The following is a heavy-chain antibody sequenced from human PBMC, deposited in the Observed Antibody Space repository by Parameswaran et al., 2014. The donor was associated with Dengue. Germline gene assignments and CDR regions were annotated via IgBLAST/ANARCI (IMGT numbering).Heavy chain of an antibody. CDR3: ADDLTGTTNDY. Sequence: VRQAPGKGLEWVSTISRSGGGTYYADFAKGRFTISRGNAKNTLYLQLDSLRAEDTAIYYCADDLTGTTNDYWGQGALVTVSS. V-gene: IGHV3-23*01. CDR2: ISRSGGGT. D-gene: IGHD1-7*01. J-gene: IGHJ4*02.